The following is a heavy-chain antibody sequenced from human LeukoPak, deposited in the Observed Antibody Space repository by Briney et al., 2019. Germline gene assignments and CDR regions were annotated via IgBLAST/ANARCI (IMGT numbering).Heavy chain of an antibody. CDR2: ISSSSSTI. D-gene: IGHD3-22*01. CDR3: ATVGDYYYDSSGPPRVFDY. V-gene: IGHV3-48*01. Sequence: GGSLRLSCAASGFTFSSYSMNWVRQAPGKGLEWVSYISSSSSTIYYADSVKGRFTISRDNAKNSLYLQMNSLRAEDTAVYYCATVGDYYYDSSGPPRVFDYWGQGTLVTVSS. J-gene: IGHJ4*02. CDR1: GFTFSSYS.